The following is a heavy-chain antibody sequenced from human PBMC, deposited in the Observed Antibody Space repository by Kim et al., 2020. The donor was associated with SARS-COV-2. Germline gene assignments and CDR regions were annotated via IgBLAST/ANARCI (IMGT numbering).Heavy chain of an antibody. J-gene: IGHJ5*02. Sequence: YNADLKSRCTRSVDTSKNQFALKLSSVTAADTAVYYCARGSYGDYGWFDPWGQGTLVTVSS. V-gene: IGHV4-59*09. CDR3: ARGSYGDYGWFDP. D-gene: IGHD4-17*01.